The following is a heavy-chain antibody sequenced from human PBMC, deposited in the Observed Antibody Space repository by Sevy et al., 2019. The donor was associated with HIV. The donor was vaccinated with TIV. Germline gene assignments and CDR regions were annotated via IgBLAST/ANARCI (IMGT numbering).Heavy chain of an antibody. CDR3: ARDRNCGGACFYFDY. CDR2: IYYGGST. V-gene: IGHV4-59*01. J-gene: IGHJ4*02. D-gene: IGHD2-21*01. Sequence: SETLSLTCTVSGGSISSYYWSWIRQPPGKGLEWMGHIYYGGSTNYNPTLQSRVTISVDTSKNQFSLKLSSVTAADTAVYYCARDRNCGGACFYFDYWGQGTLVTVSS. CDR1: GGSISSYY.